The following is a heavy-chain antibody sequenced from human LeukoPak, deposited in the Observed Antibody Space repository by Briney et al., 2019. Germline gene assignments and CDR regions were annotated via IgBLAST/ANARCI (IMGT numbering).Heavy chain of an antibody. CDR3: ARHRYGSGSRVDY. Sequence: ASVKVSCKASGYTFTSHYMYWVRQAPGQGLEWMGIINPSGGSTNYAQKFQGRVTMTRDTSTSTVYMELSSLRSEDTAVYYCARHRYGSGSRVDYWGQGTLVTVSS. V-gene: IGHV1-46*01. CDR1: GYTFTSHY. CDR2: INPSGGST. D-gene: IGHD3-10*01. J-gene: IGHJ4*02.